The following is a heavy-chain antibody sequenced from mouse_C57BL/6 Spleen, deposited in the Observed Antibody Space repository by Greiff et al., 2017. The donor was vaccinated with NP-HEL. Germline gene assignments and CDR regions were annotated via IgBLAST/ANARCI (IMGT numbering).Heavy chain of an antibody. CDR2: IYPGGGYT. V-gene: IGHV1-63*01. CDR3: ARGDWEGYWYFDV. CDR1: GYTFTNYW. J-gene: IGHJ1*03. D-gene: IGHD4-1*01. Sequence: QVQLQQSGAELVRPGTSVKMSCKASGYTFTNYWIGWAKQRPGHGLEWIGDIYPGGGYTNYNEKFKGKATLTADKSSSTAYMQFSSLTSEDSAIYYCARGDWEGYWYFDVWGTGTTVTVSS.